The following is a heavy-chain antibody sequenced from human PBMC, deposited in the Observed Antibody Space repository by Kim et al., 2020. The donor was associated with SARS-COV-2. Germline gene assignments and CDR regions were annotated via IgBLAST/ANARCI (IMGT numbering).Heavy chain of an antibody. D-gene: IGHD2-2*01. CDR3: AKDGWPAALTSEGAFDI. Sequence: GGSLRLSCAASGFTFSSYGMHWVRQAPGKGLEWVAVISYDGSNKYYADSVKGRFTISRDNSKNTLYLQMNSLRAEDTAVYYCAKDGWPAALTSEGAFDIWGQGTMVTVSS. CDR1: GFTFSSYG. J-gene: IGHJ3*02. V-gene: IGHV3-30*18. CDR2: ISYDGSNK.